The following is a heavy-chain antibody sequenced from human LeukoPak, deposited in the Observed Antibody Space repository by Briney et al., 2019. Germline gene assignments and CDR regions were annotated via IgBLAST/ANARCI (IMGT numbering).Heavy chain of an antibody. V-gene: IGHV6-1*01. D-gene: IGHD5-24*01. CDR2: TYYRSKWYN. J-gene: IGHJ4*02. CDR1: GDSVSSNSAA. CDR3: ARDDERDGYFDY. Sequence: SQTLSLTCAISGDSVSSNSAAWNWIRQSASRGLEWLGRTYYRSKWYNDYAVSVKSRITINPDTSKNQFSLKLSSVTAADTAVYYCARDDERDGYFDYWGQGTLVTVSS.